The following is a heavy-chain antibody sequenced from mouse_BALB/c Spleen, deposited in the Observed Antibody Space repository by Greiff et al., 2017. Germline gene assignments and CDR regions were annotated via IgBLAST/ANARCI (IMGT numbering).Heavy chain of an antibody. CDR3: ANNYYRYDWFAY. CDR2: IWAGGST. V-gene: IGHV2-9*02. D-gene: IGHD2-14*01. CDR1: GFSLTSYG. J-gene: IGHJ3*01. Sequence: VMLVESGPGLVAPSQSLSITCTVSGFSLTSYGVHWVRQPPGKGLEWLGVIWAGGSTNYNSALMSRLSISKDNSKSQVFLKMNSLQTDDTAMYYCANNYYRYDWFAYWGQGTLVTVSA.